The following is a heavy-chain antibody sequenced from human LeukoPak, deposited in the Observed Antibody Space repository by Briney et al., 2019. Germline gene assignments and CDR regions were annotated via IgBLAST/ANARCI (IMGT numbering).Heavy chain of an antibody. Sequence: ASVKVSCKASGYTFTGYYMHWVRQAPGQGLEWMGWISAYNGNTNYAQKLQGRVTMTTDTSTSTAYMELRSLRSDDTAVYYCARECPHRSLLCYFYYMDVWGKGTTVTVSS. V-gene: IGHV1-18*04. CDR2: ISAYNGNT. D-gene: IGHD6-13*01. CDR3: ARECPHRSLLCYFYYMDV. J-gene: IGHJ6*03. CDR1: GYTFTGYY.